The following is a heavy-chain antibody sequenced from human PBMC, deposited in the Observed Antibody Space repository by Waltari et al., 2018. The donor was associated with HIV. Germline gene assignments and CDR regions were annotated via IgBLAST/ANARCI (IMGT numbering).Heavy chain of an antibody. CDR3: ARSVAYYYDSSGYYPSYWYFDL. V-gene: IGHV4-61*01. J-gene: IGHJ2*01. CDR1: GGSVSSGSYY. CDR2: IYYSGGT. Sequence: QVQLQESGPGLVKPSETLSLTCTVSGGSVSSGSYYWSWIRQPPGKGLEWIGYIYYSGGTNYSPSRKSRVTISVDTSKNQFSLKLSSVTAADTAVYYCARSVAYYYDSSGYYPSYWYFDLWGRGTLVTVSS. D-gene: IGHD3-22*01.